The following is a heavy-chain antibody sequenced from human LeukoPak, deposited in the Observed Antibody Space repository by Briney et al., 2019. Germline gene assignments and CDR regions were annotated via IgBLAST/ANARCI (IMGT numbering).Heavy chain of an antibody. CDR1: GGTFSSYA. CDR2: IIPFLDTS. D-gene: IGHD5-12*01. V-gene: IGHV1-69*05. J-gene: IGHJ5*02. Sequence: PGSSVKVSCKASGGTFSSYALSWVRQAPGQGLEWMGAIIPFLDTSNYPPKFQERVTITTDESTSTAYMELSSLRSDDTAVYYCARAQAGNYDWPLDLWGQGTLVTVSS. CDR3: ARAQAGNYDWPLDL.